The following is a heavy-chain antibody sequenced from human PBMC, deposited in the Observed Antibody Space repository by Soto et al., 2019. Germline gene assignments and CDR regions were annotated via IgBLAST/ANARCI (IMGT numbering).Heavy chain of an antibody. CDR3: AREKRGWRVLGIVKDWFDP. V-gene: IGHV4-4*02. CDR1: GFSIISSNW. J-gene: IGHJ5*02. D-gene: IGHD1-26*01. CDR2: IYHSGST. Sequence: TLSLTWAVSGFSIISSNWWIWGRPPPGKGLEWIGEIYHSGSTNYNPSLKSRVTISVDKSKNQFSLKLSSVTAADTAVYYCAREKRGWRVLGIVKDWFDPWGQGTLVTVS.